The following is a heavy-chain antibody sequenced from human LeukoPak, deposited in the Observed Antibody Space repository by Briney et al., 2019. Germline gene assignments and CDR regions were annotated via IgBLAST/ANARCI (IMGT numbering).Heavy chain of an antibody. J-gene: IGHJ3*02. CDR3: ASLRKYYDFWSGYSDDAFDI. CDR1: GYTFTCYY. V-gene: IGHV1-2*02. CDR2: INPNSGGT. Sequence: GASVKVSCKASGYTFTCYYMHWVRQAHAQGLEWMGWINPNSGGTNYAQKFQVRVTMTRDTSISTAYMELSRLRSDDTAVYYCASLRKYYDFWSGYSDDAFDIWGQGTMVTVSS. D-gene: IGHD3-3*01.